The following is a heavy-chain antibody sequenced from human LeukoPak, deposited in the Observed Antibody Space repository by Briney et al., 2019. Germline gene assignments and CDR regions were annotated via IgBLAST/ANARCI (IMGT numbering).Heavy chain of an antibody. Sequence: GASVKVSCKASGYTFTSYAMNWVRQAPGQGLEWMGWINPNSGGTNYAQKFQGRVTMTRDTSISTAYMELSRLRSDDTAVYYCARDRLRSSWYSRKALTQYNWFDPWGQGTLVTVSS. CDR3: ARDRLRSSWYSRKALTQYNWFDP. J-gene: IGHJ5*02. CDR2: INPNSGGT. V-gene: IGHV1-2*02. D-gene: IGHD6-13*01. CDR1: GYTFTSYA.